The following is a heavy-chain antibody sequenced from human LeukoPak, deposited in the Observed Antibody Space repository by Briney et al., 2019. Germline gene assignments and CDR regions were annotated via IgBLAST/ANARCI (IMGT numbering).Heavy chain of an antibody. Sequence: GGSLRLSCAASGFTFSNHGMNWVRQAPGKGLEWVSGISPSGDITYYADSVKGRFTISRDNSKNTLYLQMNSLRAEDTAIYYCANDLGWIQLNLGRGQGTLVTVSS. D-gene: IGHD5-18*01. CDR1: GFTFSNHG. CDR2: ISPSGDIT. J-gene: IGHJ4*02. CDR3: ANDLGWIQLNLG. V-gene: IGHV3-23*01.